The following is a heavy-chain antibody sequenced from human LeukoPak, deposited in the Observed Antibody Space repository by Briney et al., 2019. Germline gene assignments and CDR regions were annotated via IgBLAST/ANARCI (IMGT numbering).Heavy chain of an antibody. V-gene: IGHV3-48*04. Sequence: GGSLRLSCAASGFTFSSYSMNWVRQAPGKGPEWVSYISSSSSTIYYADSVKGRFTISRDNAENSLYLQMNSLRAEDTAVYYCARDFGRWFFDYWGQGTLVTVSS. J-gene: IGHJ4*02. CDR3: ARDFGRWFFDY. CDR2: ISSSSSTI. CDR1: GFTFSSYS. D-gene: IGHD4-23*01.